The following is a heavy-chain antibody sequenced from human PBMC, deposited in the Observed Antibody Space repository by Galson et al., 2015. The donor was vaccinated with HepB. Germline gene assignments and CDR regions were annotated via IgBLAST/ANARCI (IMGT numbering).Heavy chain of an antibody. CDR2: ISYDGNNK. Sequence: SLRLSCAGSGFTLNNYAMYWVRQAPVKGLEWVAVISYDGNNKYYADSVKGRFTISRDISKNTLYLQMDSLRPEDTAVYYCARIKSAQSTGGAFDIWGQGTMVTVSS. CDR3: ARIKSAQSTGGAFDI. J-gene: IGHJ3*02. V-gene: IGHV3-30-3*01. CDR1: GFTLNNYA.